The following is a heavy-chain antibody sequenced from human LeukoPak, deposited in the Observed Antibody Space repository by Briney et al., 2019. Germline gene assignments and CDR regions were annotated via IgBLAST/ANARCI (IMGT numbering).Heavy chain of an antibody. CDR3: AKGAYSSAKPHLHDY. CDR2: ISASGGIT. V-gene: IGHV3-23*01. CDR1: GFTFNNYA. J-gene: IGHJ4*02. Sequence: GGSLRLSCVPSGFTFNNYAMSWVRQAPGKGLEWVSAISASGGITYQADSVKGRVTISRDNSKNTLYLQMNSLRAEDTAVYYCAKGAYSSAKPHLHDYWGQGTLVTVSS. D-gene: IGHD5-18*01.